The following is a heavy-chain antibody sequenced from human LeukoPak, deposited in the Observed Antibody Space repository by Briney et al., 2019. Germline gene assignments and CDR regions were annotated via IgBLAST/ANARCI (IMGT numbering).Heavy chain of an antibody. CDR2: ISGSGGST. Sequence: GGSLRLSCAASGFTFSSYAMSWVRQAPGKGLEWGSAISGSGGSTCYADSVKGRFTISRDNAKNSLYLQMNSLRAEDTAVYYCAELGITMIGGVWGKGTTVTISS. CDR3: AELGITMIGGV. V-gene: IGHV3-23*01. D-gene: IGHD3-10*02. CDR1: GFTFSSYA. J-gene: IGHJ6*04.